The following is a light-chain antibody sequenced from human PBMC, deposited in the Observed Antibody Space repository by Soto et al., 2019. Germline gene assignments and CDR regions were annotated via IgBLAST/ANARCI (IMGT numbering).Light chain of an antibody. CDR3: CSYAGLSTWV. J-gene: IGLJ3*02. CDR2: EGS. V-gene: IGLV2-23*01. CDR1: SNNIGSFNF. Sequence: QSALTQPASVSGSPGQAITISCTGTSNNIGSFNFVSWYQQHPGKAPKLIIYEGSKRPSGVSNRFSASKSGNTASLTISGLQAEDESDYYCCSYAGLSTWVFGGGTKVTVL.